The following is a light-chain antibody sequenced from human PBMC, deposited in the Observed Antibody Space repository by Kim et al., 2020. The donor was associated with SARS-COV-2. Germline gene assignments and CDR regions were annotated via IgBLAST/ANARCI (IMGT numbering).Light chain of an antibody. CDR3: QVWDSSSDHPYV. J-gene: IGLJ1*01. Sequence: PGKTARITCGGNNIVSKSVHWYQRKPGQAPVLVVYDDSDRPSGIPERFSGSNSGNTATLTISRVEAGDEADYYCQVWDSSSDHPYVFGTGTKVTVL. CDR2: DDS. V-gene: IGLV3-21*03. CDR1: NIVSKS.